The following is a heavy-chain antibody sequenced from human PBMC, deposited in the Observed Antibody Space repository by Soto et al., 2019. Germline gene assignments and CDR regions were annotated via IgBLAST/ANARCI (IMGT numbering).Heavy chain of an antibody. J-gene: IGHJ6*02. V-gene: IGHV6-1*01. CDR2: TYYRSKWYN. D-gene: IGHD2-15*01. CDR1: GDSVSSNSAA. Sequence: SQTLSLTCAISGDSVSSNSAAWNWIRQSPSRGLEWLGRTYYRSKWYNDYAVSVKSRITINPDTSKNQFSLQLNSLTPEDTAVYYCARGGGHCSGGSCYSHYYYAKDVWGQGTTVTAP. CDR3: ARGGGHCSGGSCYSHYYYAKDV.